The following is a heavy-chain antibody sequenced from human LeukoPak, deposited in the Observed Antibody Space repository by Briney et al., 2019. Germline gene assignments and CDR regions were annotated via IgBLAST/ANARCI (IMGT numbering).Heavy chain of an antibody. D-gene: IGHD2-2*01. CDR1: GFTFSSYG. CDR2: IRYDGSNK. V-gene: IGHV3-30*02. CDR3: AKDRRRVVPAAIKTVADYYYYYMDV. J-gene: IGHJ6*03. Sequence: GGSLRLSCAASGFTFSSYGMHWVRQAPGKGLEWVAFIRYDGSNKYYADSVKGRFTISRDNSKNTLYLQMNSLRAEDTAVYYCAKDRRRVVPAAIKTVADYYYYYMDVWGKGTTVTVSS.